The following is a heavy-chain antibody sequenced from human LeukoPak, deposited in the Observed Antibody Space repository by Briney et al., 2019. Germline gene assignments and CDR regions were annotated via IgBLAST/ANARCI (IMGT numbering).Heavy chain of an antibody. J-gene: IGHJ6*03. V-gene: IGHV4-39*07. CDR3: ARVISYYYYYMDV. D-gene: IGHD3-16*02. Sequence: PSETLSLTCTVSGVSISSSNSYWGWIRQPPGKGLEWIGTIYYRGSTYYNPSLKSQVTISVDTSKNQFSLKLSSVTAADTAVYYCARVISYYYYYMDVWGKGTTVTVSS. CDR1: GVSISSSNSY. CDR2: IYYRGST.